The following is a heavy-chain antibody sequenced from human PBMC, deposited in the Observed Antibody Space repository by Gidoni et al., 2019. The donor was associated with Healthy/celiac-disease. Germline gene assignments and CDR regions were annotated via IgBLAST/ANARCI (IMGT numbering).Heavy chain of an antibody. CDR2: IIGSGGST. V-gene: IGHV3-23*01. Sequence: EVQLLESGGGLVQPGGSLRLSCAASGFTFSSYAMSWVRQAPGKGLEWCSAIIGSGGSTYYADPVKGRFTISRDNSKNTLYLQMNSLRAEDTAVYYCAKCYGSSWYARGRLDVWGQGTTVTVSS. CDR3: AKCYGSSWYARGRLDV. CDR1: GFTFSSYA. D-gene: IGHD6-13*01. J-gene: IGHJ6*02.